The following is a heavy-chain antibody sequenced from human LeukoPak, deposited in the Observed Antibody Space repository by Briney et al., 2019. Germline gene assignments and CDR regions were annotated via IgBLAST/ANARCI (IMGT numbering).Heavy chain of an antibody. J-gene: IGHJ5*02. V-gene: IGHV5-51*01. Sequence: GESLKISCKGSGYNFTTYWIGWVRQMPGKGLEWMGIIHPRDSDTRYSPSFQGQVTISADKSISTAYLQWSSLKASDTVMYYCARQDDTLIRGVMRWFDPWGQGTLVTVSS. CDR1: GYNFTTYW. CDR3: ARQDDTLIRGVMRWFDP. CDR2: IHPRDSDT. D-gene: IGHD3-10*01.